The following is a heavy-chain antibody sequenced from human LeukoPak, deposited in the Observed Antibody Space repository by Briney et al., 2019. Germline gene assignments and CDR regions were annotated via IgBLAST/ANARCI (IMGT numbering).Heavy chain of an antibody. CDR3: AKGRTPYSSGWYFDY. Sequence: GRSLRLSCAASGFTFSSYGMHWVRQAPGKGLEWVAVISYDGSNKYYADSVKGRFTISRDNSKNTLYLQMNSLRAEDTAVYYCAKGRTPYSSGWYFDYWGQGTLVTVSS. D-gene: IGHD6-19*01. CDR2: ISYDGSNK. J-gene: IGHJ4*02. V-gene: IGHV3-30*18. CDR1: GFTFSSYG.